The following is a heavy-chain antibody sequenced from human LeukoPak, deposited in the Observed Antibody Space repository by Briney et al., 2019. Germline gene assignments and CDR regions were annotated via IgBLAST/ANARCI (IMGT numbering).Heavy chain of an antibody. CDR2: FDPEDGET. Sequence: ASVKVSCKVSGYTLTELSMHWVRQAPGKGLEWMGGFDPEDGETIYAQKFQGRVTMTEDTSTDTAYMELSSLRSEDTAVYYCATNVPGVVVVITAHDAFDIWGQGTMVTVSS. V-gene: IGHV1-24*01. D-gene: IGHD3-22*01. J-gene: IGHJ3*02. CDR3: ATNVPGVVVVITAHDAFDI. CDR1: GYTLTELS.